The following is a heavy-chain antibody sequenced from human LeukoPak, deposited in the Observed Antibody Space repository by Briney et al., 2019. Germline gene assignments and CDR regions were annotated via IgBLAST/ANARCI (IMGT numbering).Heavy chain of an antibody. D-gene: IGHD3-16*02. CDR2: IYTSGST. V-gene: IGHV4-61*02. CDR3: AREDIYDYVWGSYRLH. J-gene: IGHJ4*02. Sequence: SQTLSLTCTVSGGSISSGSYYWRWIRQPAGKGLEWIVRIYTSGSTNYNPSLKSRVTISVDTSKNQFSLKLSSVPAADTAVYYCAREDIYDYVWGSYRLHWGQGTLVTVSS. CDR1: GGSISSGSYY.